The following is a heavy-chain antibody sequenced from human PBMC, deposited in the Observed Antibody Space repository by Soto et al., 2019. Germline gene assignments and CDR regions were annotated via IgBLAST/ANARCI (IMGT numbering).Heavy chain of an antibody. CDR2: IYYSGST. V-gene: IGHV4-59*08. Sequence: PSETLSLTCTVSGGSISSYYWSWIRQPPGKGLEWIGYIYYSGSTNYNPSLKSRVTISVDTSKNQFSLKLSSVTAADTAVYYCARHTSGTLLYYYYGMDVWGQGTTVTVS. D-gene: IGHD1-26*01. CDR3: ARHTSGTLLYYYYGMDV. J-gene: IGHJ6*02. CDR1: GGSISSYY.